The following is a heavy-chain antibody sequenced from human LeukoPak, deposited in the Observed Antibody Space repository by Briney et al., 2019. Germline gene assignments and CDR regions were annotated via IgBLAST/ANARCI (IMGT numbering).Heavy chain of an antibody. CDR1: GGSISSYY. J-gene: IGHJ4*02. CDR2: IYTSGST. D-gene: IGHD5/OR15-5a*01. CDR3: SSGLGVFPLYYFDY. Sequence: SETLSLTCTVSGGSISSYYWSWIRQPAGKGLEWIGRIYTSGSTNYNPSLKSRVTMSVDTSKNQFSLKLSSVTAADTAVYYCSSGLGVFPLYYFDYWGQGTLVTFSS. V-gene: IGHV4-4*07.